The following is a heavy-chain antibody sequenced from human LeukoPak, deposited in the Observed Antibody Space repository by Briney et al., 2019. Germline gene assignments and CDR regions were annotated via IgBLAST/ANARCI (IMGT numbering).Heavy chain of an antibody. V-gene: IGHV3-53*01. J-gene: IGHJ4*02. D-gene: IGHD5/OR15-5a*01. CDR3: ARTNPVYADYVY. CDR1: GLSVTDTY. Sequence: AGSLTLSCAVSGLSVTDTYMGWVRQPPGRGLEWVSVIYPDGSTSHADSVKGRFTISRDNSKNTLFLQMNTLRADDTGVYHCARTNPVYADYVYWGGGTRVSVSS. CDR2: IYPDGST.